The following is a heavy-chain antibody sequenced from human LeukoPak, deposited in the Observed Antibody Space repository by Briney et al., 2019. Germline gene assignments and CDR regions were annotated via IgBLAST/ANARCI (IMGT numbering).Heavy chain of an antibody. CDR2: ISTSGRT. J-gene: IGHJ4*02. Sequence: SQTLSLTCSVSGGSISGCSYYWRWVRQPAGTGLEWVGRISTSGRTNYNPSLKSRVTISVDTSKNQFSLKLSSVTAADTAVYYCAKGDGIAAFYWGQGTLVTVSS. CDR1: GGSISGCSYY. V-gene: IGHV4-61*02. D-gene: IGHD6-13*01. CDR3: AKGDGIAAFY.